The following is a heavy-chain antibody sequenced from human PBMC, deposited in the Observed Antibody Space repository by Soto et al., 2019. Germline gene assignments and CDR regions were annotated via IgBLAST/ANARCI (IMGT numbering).Heavy chain of an antibody. V-gene: IGHV4-34*01. J-gene: IGHJ6*03. CDR2: INHSGST. CDR1: GGSFSGYY. CDR3: ARGASRYSYGYGNYYYYMDV. Sequence: QVQLQQWGAGLLKPSETLSLTCAVYGGSFSGYYWSWIRQPPGKGLEWIGEINHSGSTNYNPSLMSRVTISVDTSKNQFSLKLSSVTAADTAVYYCARGASRYSYGYGNYYYYMDVWAKGPRSPSP. D-gene: IGHD5-18*01.